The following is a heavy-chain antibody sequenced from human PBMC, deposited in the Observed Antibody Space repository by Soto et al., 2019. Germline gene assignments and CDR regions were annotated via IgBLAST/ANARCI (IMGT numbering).Heavy chain of an antibody. V-gene: IGHV6-1*01. CDR2: TYYRSKWYN. CDR3: VRLIGNSWLDF. D-gene: IGHD5-12*01. Sequence: SQTLSLPCTIYGDSVSSSSVTWHWIRQSPSRGLEWLGRTYYRSKWYNDYAESVKSRITINPDTSKNQFSLHLNSVTPEDTAVYYCVRLIGNSWLDFWGQGTLVTVS. CDR1: GDSVSSSSVT. J-gene: IGHJ4*02.